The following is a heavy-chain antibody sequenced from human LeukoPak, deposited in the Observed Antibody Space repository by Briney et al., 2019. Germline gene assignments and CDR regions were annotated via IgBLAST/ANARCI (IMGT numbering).Heavy chain of an antibody. J-gene: IGHJ4*02. CDR1: GFTFSDYY. V-gene: IGHV3-11*04. CDR3: ARDLPRIAAAGTTGGFDY. D-gene: IGHD6-13*01. Sequence: GGSLRLSCAASGFTFSDYYMSWIRQASGKGLEWVSYISSSGSTIYYADSVKGRFTISRDNAKNSLYLQMNSLRAEDTAVYYCARDLPRIAAAGTTGGFDYWGQGTLVTVSS. CDR2: ISSSGSTI.